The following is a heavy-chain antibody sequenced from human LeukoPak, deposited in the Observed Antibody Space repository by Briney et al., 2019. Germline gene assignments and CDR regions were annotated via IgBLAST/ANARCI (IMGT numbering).Heavy chain of an antibody. D-gene: IGHD3-9*01. J-gene: IGHJ3*02. CDR3: AKTSLLRYFDWSPGAFDI. CDR2: ISYDGSNK. CDR1: GFTFSSYG. V-gene: IGHV3-30*18. Sequence: GGSLRLSCAASGFTFSSYGMHWVRQAPGKGLEWVAVISYDGSNKYYADSVKGRFTISRDNSKNTLYLQMNSLRAEDTAVYYCAKTSLLRYFDWSPGAFDIWGQGTMVTVSS.